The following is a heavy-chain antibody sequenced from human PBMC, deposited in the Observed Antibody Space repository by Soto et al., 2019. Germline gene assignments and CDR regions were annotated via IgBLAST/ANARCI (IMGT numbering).Heavy chain of an antibody. V-gene: IGHV4-59*01. CDR3: ARVCSHSSSMAFDI. J-gene: IGHJ3*02. CDR2: IYYSGST. Sequence: SETLSLTCTVSGGSISSYYWSWIRQPPGKGLEWIGYIYYSGSTNYNPSLKSRVTISVDTSKNQFSLKLSSVTAADTAVYYCARVCSHSSSMAFDIWGQGTMVTVSS. CDR1: GGSISSYY. D-gene: IGHD6-6*01.